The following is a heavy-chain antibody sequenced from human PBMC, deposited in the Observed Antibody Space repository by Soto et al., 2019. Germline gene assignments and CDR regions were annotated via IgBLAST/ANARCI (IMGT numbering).Heavy chain of an antibody. D-gene: IGHD2-2*01. CDR2: ISGSADSS. Sequence: DVQLLESGGGLVQPGGSLRLSCAASGFTFSSCDMSWVRQAPGKGLEWVSAISGSADSSYYADSVKGRFTISRDNSKNTLYLQMNSLGAEDTAVYYCAKEDVVPPAMAGWVVRIHDYWGQGTLVTVSS. CDR1: GFTFSSCD. V-gene: IGHV3-23*01. CDR3: AKEDVVPPAMAGWVVRIHDY. J-gene: IGHJ4*02.